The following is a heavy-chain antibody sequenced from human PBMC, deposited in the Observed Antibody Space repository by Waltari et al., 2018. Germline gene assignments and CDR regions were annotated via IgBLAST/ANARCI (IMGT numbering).Heavy chain of an antibody. J-gene: IGHJ4*02. CDR3: ATGGWGFYLDN. V-gene: IGHV3-21*01. D-gene: IGHD7-27*01. Sequence: EVQLVESGGGLVKPGGSLRLSLAAPGFTFSGYSMNWVRQAPGKGLEWISSISSTGTYTHYADSVKGRFTISRDNAKNSLYLQMNSLRAEDTGVYWCATGGWGFYLDNWGQGTLVTFSS. CDR2: ISSTGTYT. CDR1: GFTFSGYS.